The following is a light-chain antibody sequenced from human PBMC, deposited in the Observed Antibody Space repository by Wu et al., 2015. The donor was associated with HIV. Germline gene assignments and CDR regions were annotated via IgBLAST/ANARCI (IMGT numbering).Light chain of an antibody. CDR3: QQYNDWTPWT. CDR1: QSVSSS. CDR2: GAS. J-gene: IGKJ1*01. V-gene: IGKV3-15*01. Sequence: DIVMTQSPATLSVSPGERATLSCRANQSVSSSLAWYQQKPGQSPRLLIYGASTRATGVPARFSGGGSGTEFTLTISSMQSEDFAVYYCQQYNDWTPWTFGQGTKVEIK.